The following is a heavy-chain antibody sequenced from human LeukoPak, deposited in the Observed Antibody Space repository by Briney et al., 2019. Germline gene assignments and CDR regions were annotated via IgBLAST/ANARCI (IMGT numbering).Heavy chain of an antibody. J-gene: IGHJ4*02. CDR3: TRGSSGRRDY. CDR1: GYTFTTCD. Sequence: GASVKVSCKASGYTFTTCDINWVRQATGQGLEWMGWMNPNSGNTGYAQSFQGRVTMTRDTSISTDYMELSNLRSEDTAIYYCTRGSSGRRDYWGQGTLVTVSS. CDR2: MNPNSGNT. V-gene: IGHV1-8*01. D-gene: IGHD6-19*01.